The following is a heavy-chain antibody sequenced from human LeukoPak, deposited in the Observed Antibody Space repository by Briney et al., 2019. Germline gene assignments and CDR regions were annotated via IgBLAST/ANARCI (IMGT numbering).Heavy chain of an antibody. Sequence: GGSLRLSCAASGFTFSSYSMNWVRQAPGKGLEWVSSISSSSSTIYYADSVKGRFTISRDNAKNSLYLQMNSLRAEDTAVYYCARDRSGATVTTRWFDPWGQGTLVTVSS. CDR3: ARDRSGATVTTRWFDP. V-gene: IGHV3-48*01. CDR2: ISSSSSTI. D-gene: IGHD4-17*01. CDR1: GFTFSSYS. J-gene: IGHJ5*02.